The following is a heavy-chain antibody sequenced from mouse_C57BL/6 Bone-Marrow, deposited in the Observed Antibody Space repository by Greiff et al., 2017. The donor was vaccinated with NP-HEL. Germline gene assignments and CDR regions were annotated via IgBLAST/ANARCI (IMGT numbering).Heavy chain of an antibody. D-gene: IGHD4-1*01. V-gene: IGHV5-12*01. CDR2: ISNGGGST. Sequence: EVHLVESGGGLVQPGGSLKLSCAASGFTFSDYYMYWVRQTPEKRLEWVAYISNGGGSTYYPDTVKGRFTISRDNAKNTLYLQMSRLKSEDTAMYYCARQRGTGTGYYAMDYWGQGTSVTVSS. CDR3: ARQRGTGTGYYAMDY. J-gene: IGHJ4*01. CDR1: GFTFSDYY.